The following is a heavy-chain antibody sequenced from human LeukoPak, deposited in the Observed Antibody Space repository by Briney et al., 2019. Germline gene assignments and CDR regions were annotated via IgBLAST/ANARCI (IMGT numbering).Heavy chain of an antibody. V-gene: IGHV1-69*05. CDR1: GGTFSSYA. J-gene: IGHJ4*02. CDR3: ARDGYGSEFDY. CDR2: IIPIFGTA. D-gene: IGHD5-18*01. Sequence: GASVTVSCKASGGTFSSYAISWVRQAPGQGLEWMGGIIPIFGTANYAQKFQGRVTMTTDTSTSTAYMELRSLRSDDTAVYYCARDGYGSEFDYWGQGTLVTVSS.